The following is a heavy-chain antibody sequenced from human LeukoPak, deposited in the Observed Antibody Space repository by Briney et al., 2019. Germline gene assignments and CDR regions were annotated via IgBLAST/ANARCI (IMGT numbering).Heavy chain of an antibody. CDR2: IYTSGST. J-gene: IGHJ4*02. Sequence: PSETLSLTCTVSGGSISSGSYYWSWIRQPAGKGLEWIGRIYTSGSTNYNPSLKSRVTISVDTSKNQFSLKLSSVTAADTAVYYCARAGGSGRVAFDYWGQGTLVTVSS. V-gene: IGHV4-61*02. CDR1: GGSISSGSYY. D-gene: IGHD3-10*01. CDR3: ARAGGSGRVAFDY.